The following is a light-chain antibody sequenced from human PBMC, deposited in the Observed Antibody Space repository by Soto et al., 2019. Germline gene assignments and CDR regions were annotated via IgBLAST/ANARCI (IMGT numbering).Light chain of an antibody. CDR3: QKYNTASWT. J-gene: IGKJ1*01. CDR1: QGISDS. V-gene: IGKV1-27*01. CDR2: AAS. Sequence: DIQMTQSPSSLFASVGDRVTITCRASQGISDSLAWYQQKPGKVPKLLIYAASALQSGVPSRFSGGGSGTDFTLTISSLQPEDVATYYCQKYNTASWTFGQGTKVEIK.